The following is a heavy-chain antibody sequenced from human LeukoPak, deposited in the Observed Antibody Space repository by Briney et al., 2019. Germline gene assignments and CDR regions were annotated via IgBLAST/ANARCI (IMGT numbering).Heavy chain of an antibody. Sequence: PGGSLRLSCAASGFTFSSYAMRWVRQAPGKGLEWVAALSGTGDNTKYADSVKGRFTVSRDDSKNTLYLQMNNLRADDTALYYCARRPINNWHDYWGQGTLVTVSS. CDR2: LSGTGDNT. CDR1: GFTFSSYA. CDR3: ARRPINNWHDY. D-gene: IGHD1-1*01. V-gene: IGHV3-23*01. J-gene: IGHJ4*02.